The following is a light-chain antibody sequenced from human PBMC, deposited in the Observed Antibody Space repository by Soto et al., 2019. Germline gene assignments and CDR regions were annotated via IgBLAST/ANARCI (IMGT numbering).Light chain of an antibody. V-gene: IGLV2-14*01. Sequence: HSVLTQPASVSGSPGQSITISCTGTSSDVGGYNYVSWYQQHPGKAPKLMIYEVRNRPSGVSNRFSGSKSGNTASLTISGLQAEDEADYYCSSYTSSSTLVFGGGTKLTVL. J-gene: IGLJ2*01. CDR3: SSYTSSSTLV. CDR2: EVR. CDR1: SSDVGGYNY.